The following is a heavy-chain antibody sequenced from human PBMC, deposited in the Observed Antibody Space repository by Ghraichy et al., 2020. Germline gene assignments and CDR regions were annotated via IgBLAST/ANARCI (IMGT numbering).Heavy chain of an antibody. V-gene: IGHV4-39*01. CDR1: GGSISRSTYY. CDR3: ARHIGGAIAVGA. CDR2: IYDSGTT. J-gene: IGHJ5*02. D-gene: IGHD6-19*01. Sequence: SETLSLTCTVSGGSISRSTYYWGWVRQPPGKGLEWIGSIYDSGTTYYNPSLKSRVTVSVDTSKNQFSLKLRSVTAADTAVYYCARHIGGAIAVGAWGLGTLVTVSS.